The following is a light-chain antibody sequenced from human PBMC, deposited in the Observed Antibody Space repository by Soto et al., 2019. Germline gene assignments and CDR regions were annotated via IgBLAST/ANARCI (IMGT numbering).Light chain of an antibody. V-gene: IGKV3-20*01. CDR3: HQFGYSPRT. CDR1: QTVNSDY. Sequence: EIVSTQSPGTLSLSPGETATLSCRASQTVNSDYLAWFQQRPGQAPRLLILATSRRATHIPDRFSGSGSGTDFTLAIRRLEPEDFAVYYCHQFGYSPRTFGQGTKVDIK. CDR2: ATS. J-gene: IGKJ1*01.